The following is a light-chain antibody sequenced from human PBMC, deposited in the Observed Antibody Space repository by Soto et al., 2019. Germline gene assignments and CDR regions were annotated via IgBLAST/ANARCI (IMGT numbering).Light chain of an antibody. CDR2: EAS. CDR1: QSISGS. CDR3: QQYNGYWT. V-gene: IGKV1-5*03. J-gene: IGKJ1*01. Sequence: DIQMTQSPSTLSASVGDRVTITCRASQSISGSLAWYQQKPGKAPKLLIYEASNLKSGVPSRFSGSGSGTESTLTISSLQPDDSARYYCQQYNGYWTFGQGTRVEIK.